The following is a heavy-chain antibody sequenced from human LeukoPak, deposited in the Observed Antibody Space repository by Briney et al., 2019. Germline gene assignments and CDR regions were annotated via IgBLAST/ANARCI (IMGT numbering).Heavy chain of an antibody. CDR3: AFCSGSYDS. Sequence: SETLSLTCAVYGGSFSGYYWSWIRKPPGKGLEWIGEINHGGSTNYNPSLKSRVTISVDTSKNQFSLKLSSVTAADTAVYYCAFCSGSYDSWGPGTLVTVSS. V-gene: IGHV4-34*01. CDR1: GGSFSGYY. J-gene: IGHJ4*02. CDR2: INHGGST. D-gene: IGHD1-26*01.